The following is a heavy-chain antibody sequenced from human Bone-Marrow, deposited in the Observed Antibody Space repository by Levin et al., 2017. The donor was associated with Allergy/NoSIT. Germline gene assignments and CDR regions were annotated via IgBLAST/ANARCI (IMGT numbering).Heavy chain of an antibody. CDR2: IKSKADGGAI. J-gene: IGHJ4*02. D-gene: IGHD5-18*01. CDR3: TTYTSMIDH. Sequence: PGGSLRLSCAASGFSFTNAWMNWVRQAPGKGLEWVGLIKSKADGGAIDYAAPVKGRFTISRDDSKNTLYLQMSSLKTEDTAVYYCTTYTSMIDHWGQGTLVTVSS. V-gene: IGHV3-15*01. CDR1: GFSFTNAW.